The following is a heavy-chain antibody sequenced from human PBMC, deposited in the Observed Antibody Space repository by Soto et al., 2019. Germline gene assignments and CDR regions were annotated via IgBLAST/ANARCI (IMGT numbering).Heavy chain of an antibody. J-gene: IGHJ4*02. CDR1: GFPFAPST. CDR2: ISVSVGST. V-gene: IGHV3-23*01. Sequence: GGSLRLSCGVSGFPFAPSTMSWVRQAPGKGLEWVSIISVSVGSTYSADSVQGRFTVSSDISDNTLFLRMTSLTADDTAVYFCAKRDVPHSTSNAYFYDHWGRGVLVTVSS. CDR3: AKRDVPHSTSNAYFYDH. D-gene: IGHD2-21*02.